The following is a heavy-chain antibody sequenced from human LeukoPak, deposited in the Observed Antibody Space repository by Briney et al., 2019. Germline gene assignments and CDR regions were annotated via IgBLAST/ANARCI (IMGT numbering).Heavy chain of an antibody. CDR2: INPGNDNT. CDR1: GYTFTTYA. V-gene: IGHV1-3*01. J-gene: IGHJ4*01. D-gene: IGHD4-17*01. Sequence: ASVKVSCKASGYTFTTYAIHWVRQAPGQRLEWMGWINPGNDNTKYSQKFQGRLTITRDTSASAAYMELSNLRSGDTAVYYYARDYGDYSYFDYWGHGTLVTVSS. CDR3: ARDYGDYSYFDY.